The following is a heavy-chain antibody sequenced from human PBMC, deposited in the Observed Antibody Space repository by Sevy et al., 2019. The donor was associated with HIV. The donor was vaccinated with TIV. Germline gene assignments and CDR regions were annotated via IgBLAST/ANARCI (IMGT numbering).Heavy chain of an antibody. CDR2: IYPGDSDT. Sequence: GESLKISCKGSGYSFTSYWIGWVRQMPGKGLEWMGIIYPGDSDTRYSPSFQGQVTISADKSISTAYLQWSSLKASDTAMYYCARLSTLSGYFDWLLYDYVDYWGQGTLVTVSS. J-gene: IGHJ4*02. V-gene: IGHV5-51*01. CDR1: GYSFTSYW. D-gene: IGHD3-9*01. CDR3: ARLSTLSGYFDWLLYDYVDY.